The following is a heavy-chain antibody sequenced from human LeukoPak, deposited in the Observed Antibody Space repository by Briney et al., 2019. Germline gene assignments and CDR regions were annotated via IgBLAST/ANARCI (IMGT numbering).Heavy chain of an antibody. Sequence: GASVKVSCKASGGTFSSYAISWVRQAPGQGLEWMGRIIPILGIANYAQKFQGRVTITADKSTSTAHMELSSLRSEDTAVYYCARGYNLVSGMDVWGQGTTVTVSS. D-gene: IGHD1-14*01. CDR3: ARGYNLVSGMDV. J-gene: IGHJ6*02. V-gene: IGHV1-69*04. CDR2: IIPILGIA. CDR1: GGTFSSYA.